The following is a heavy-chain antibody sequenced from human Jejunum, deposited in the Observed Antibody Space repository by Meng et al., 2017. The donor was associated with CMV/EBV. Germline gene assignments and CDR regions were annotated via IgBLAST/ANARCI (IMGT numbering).Heavy chain of an antibody. D-gene: IGHD2-8*01. CDR2: VSSVSSYT. J-gene: IGHJ4*02. CDR3: ARDRYCTNGVCYTHFDS. V-gene: IGHV3-11*06. Sequence: VERGEAGGCLVKPGGSLTLSCAAFGFTLYVYSMNWIRQAPGKGLEWVASVSSVSSYTNYADSVKGRFTISRDNAKNSLYLQMNSLRAEDTAVYCCARDRYCTNGVCYTHFDSWGQGTLVTVSS. CDR1: GFTLYVYS.